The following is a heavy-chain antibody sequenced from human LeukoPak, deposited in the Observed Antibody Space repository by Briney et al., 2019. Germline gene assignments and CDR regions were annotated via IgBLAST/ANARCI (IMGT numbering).Heavy chain of an antibody. J-gene: IGHJ4*02. D-gene: IGHD1-26*01. V-gene: IGHV1-46*01. Sequence: HWASVKVSCKASGYTFTSYYMHWVRQAPGQGLEWMGIINPSGGSTSYAQKFQGRVTMTRDMSTSTVYMELSSLRSEDTAVYYCARVWGATPRPGALLGYYLDYWGQGTLVTVSS. CDR3: ARVWGATPRPGALLGYYLDY. CDR1: GYTFTSYY. CDR2: INPSGGST.